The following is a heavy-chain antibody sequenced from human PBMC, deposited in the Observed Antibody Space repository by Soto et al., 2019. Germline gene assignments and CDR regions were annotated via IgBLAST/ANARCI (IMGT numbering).Heavy chain of an antibody. V-gene: IGHV4-31*03. CDR2: IYYSGST. J-gene: IGHJ6*02. D-gene: IGHD3-10*01. CDR1: GGSISSGGYY. CDR3: ARDQLGGFGATYGMDV. Sequence: QVQLQESGPGLVKPSRTLSLTCTVSGGSISSGGYYWSWIRQHPGKGLEWIGYIYYSGSTYYNPSLKSRVTISVDTSKNQFSLKLSSVTAADTAVYYCARDQLGGFGATYGMDVWGQGTTVTVSS.